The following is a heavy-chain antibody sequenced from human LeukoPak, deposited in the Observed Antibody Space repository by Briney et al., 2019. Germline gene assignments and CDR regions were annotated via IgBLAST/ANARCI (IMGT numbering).Heavy chain of an antibody. CDR3: ARDQEYCGGDCYNDY. CDR2: INGSGSAT. J-gene: IGHJ4*02. V-gene: IGHV3-23*01. CDR1: GFTFSTYA. Sequence: GGSLRPSCAASGFTFSTYAMSWVRQAPGKGLEWVSAINGSGSATYYADSVRGRFTISRDNAKNSLYLQMNSLRAEDTAVYYCARDQEYCGGDCYNDYWGQGTLVTVSS. D-gene: IGHD2-21*02.